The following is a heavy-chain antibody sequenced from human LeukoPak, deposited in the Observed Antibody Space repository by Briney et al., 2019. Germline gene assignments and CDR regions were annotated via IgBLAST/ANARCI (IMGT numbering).Heavy chain of an antibody. CDR2: INPNSGDS. CDR3: ARDRGGSCLY. J-gene: IGHJ4*02. V-gene: IGHV1-2*06. D-gene: IGHD2-15*01. CDR1: GYTFTGYY. Sequence: ASVKVSCKASGYTFTGYYMHWVRQAPGQGLEWMGRINPNSGDSNYAQKFQGRVTMTRDTSISTAYMELNNLRSDDTAVYYCARDRGGSCLYWGQGTLVTVSS.